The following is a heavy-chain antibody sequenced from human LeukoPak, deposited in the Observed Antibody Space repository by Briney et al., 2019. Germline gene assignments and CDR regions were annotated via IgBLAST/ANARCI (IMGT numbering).Heavy chain of an antibody. CDR2: ISSNTGKS. V-gene: IGHV1-18*01. CDR3: AKVAGDRMDY. D-gene: IGHD6-13*01. J-gene: IGHJ4*02. CDR1: VYTFATYG. Sequence: ASVTVSFTSSVYTFATYGFCWVRQAPGHGLEWRGWISSNTGKSDYAQKFQGRVTLTTDTSTSTAYMELRSLRPDDTALYYCAKVAGDRMDYWGQGTLLTVSS.